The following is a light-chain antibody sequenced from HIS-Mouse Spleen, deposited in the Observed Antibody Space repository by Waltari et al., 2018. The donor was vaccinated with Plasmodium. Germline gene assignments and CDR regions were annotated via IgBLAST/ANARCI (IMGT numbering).Light chain of an antibody. CDR1: QGISSY. V-gene: IGKV1-8*01. J-gene: IGKJ1*01. CDR3: QQYYSYAWT. Sequence: AIRMTQSPSSFSASTGDRVTITCRASQGISSYLAWYQQKPGKAPKFLIYAASTLQSGVPSRFSGSGSGTDFTLTISCLQSEDFATYYCQQYYSYAWTFGQGTKVEIK. CDR2: AAS.